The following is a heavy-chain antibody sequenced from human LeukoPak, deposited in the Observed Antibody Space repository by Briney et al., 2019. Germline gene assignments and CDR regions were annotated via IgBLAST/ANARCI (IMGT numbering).Heavy chain of an antibody. CDR1: GGTFSSYA. V-gene: IGHV1-69*05. D-gene: IGHD1-26*01. Sequence: RASVKVSCKASGGTFSSYAISWVRQAPGQGLEWMGGIIPIFGTANYAQKFQGRVTITTDESTSTAYMELSSLRSEDTAVYYCARQGIVGATIGDHYYMDVWGKGTTVTVSS. CDR3: ARQGIVGATIGDHYYMDV. CDR2: IIPIFGTA. J-gene: IGHJ6*03.